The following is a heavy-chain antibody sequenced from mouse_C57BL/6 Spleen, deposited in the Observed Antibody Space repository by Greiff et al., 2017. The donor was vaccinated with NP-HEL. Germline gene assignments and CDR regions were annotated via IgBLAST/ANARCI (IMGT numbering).Heavy chain of an antibody. J-gene: IGHJ4*01. CDR1: GYTFTTYP. V-gene: IGHV1-47*01. D-gene: IGHD2-4*01. CDR3: ARTYYDYDEGYYAMDY. Sequence: VQLQQSGAELVKPGASVKMSCKASGYTFTTYPIEWMKQNHGKSLEWIGNFHPYNDDTKYNEKFKGKATLTVEKSSSTVYLELSRLTSDDSAVYYCARTYYDYDEGYYAMDYWGQGTSVTVSS. CDR2: FHPYNDDT.